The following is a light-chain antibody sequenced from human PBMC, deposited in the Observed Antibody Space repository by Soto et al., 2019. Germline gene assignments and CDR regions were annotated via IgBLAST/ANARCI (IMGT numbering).Light chain of an antibody. J-gene: IGKJ4*01. V-gene: IGKV1-39*01. CDR1: QSISSY. Sequence: DIQMTQSPSSLSASVGDRVTITCRASQSISSYLNWYQQKPGRAPMVVISAASNLESGVPSRFSGRGSGTEFTLTISNLQPGDSALYFCQESYSTPLAFGGGTRVEIK. CDR3: QESYSTPLA. CDR2: AAS.